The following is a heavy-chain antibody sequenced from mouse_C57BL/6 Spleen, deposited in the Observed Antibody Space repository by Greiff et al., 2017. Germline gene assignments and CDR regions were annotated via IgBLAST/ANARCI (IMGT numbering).Heavy chain of an antibody. J-gene: IGHJ3*01. CDR3: ARHALGRGFDY. CDR1: GFTFSDYY. V-gene: IGHV5-12*01. Sequence: EVHLVESGGGLVQPGGSLKLSCAASGFTFSDYYMSWVRQTPEKRLEWVAYISNGGASTYYPDTVKGRFTISRDNAKNTLYLQMSRLKSEDTAMYYCARHALGRGFDYWGQGTLVTVSA. D-gene: IGHD4-1*01. CDR2: ISNGGAST.